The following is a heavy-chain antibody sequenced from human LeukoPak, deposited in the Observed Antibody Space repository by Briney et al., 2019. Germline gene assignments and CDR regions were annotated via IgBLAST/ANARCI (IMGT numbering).Heavy chain of an antibody. CDR1: GGSISSYY. CDR3: ARDPTYYYDSSGYYRSSFGRAFDI. Sequence: SETLSLTCTVSGGSISSYYWSWIRQPPGKGLEWIGYIYYSGSTNYNPSLKSRVTISVDTSKNQFSLKLSSVTAADTAVYYCARDPTYYYDSSGYYRSSFGRAFDIWGQGTMVTVSS. D-gene: IGHD3-22*01. V-gene: IGHV4-59*01. CDR2: IYYSGST. J-gene: IGHJ3*02.